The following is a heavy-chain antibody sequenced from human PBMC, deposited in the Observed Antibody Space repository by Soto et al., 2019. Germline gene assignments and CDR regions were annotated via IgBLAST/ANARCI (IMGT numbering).Heavy chain of an antibody. CDR2: ISGSGGST. V-gene: IGHV3-23*01. D-gene: IGHD3-9*01. CDR1: GFTFSSYA. Sequence: GGSLRLSCAASGFTFSSYAMSWVRQAPGKGLEWVSAISGSGGSTYYADSVKGRFTISRDNSKNTLYLQMNSLRAEDTAVYYCAGDILTGYYYGYSSSWPFDYWGQGTLVTVSS. CDR3: AGDILTGYYYGYSSSWPFDY. J-gene: IGHJ4*02.